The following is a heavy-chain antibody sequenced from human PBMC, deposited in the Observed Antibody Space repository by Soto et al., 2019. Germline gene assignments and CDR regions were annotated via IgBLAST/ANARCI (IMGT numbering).Heavy chain of an antibody. V-gene: IGHV1-18*01. D-gene: IGHD4-17*01. CDR3: ARDRFGDSKPTFDY. CDR2: ISAYNGNT. J-gene: IGHJ4*02. Sequence: QVQLLQSGAEVKKPGASVKVSCKASGYTFTSYGISWVRQAPGQGLEWMGWISAYNGNTNYAQKLQGRVTMTTDTSTSTAYMELRSLRSEDTAVYYSARDRFGDSKPTFDYWGQGTLVTVSS. CDR1: GYTFTSYG.